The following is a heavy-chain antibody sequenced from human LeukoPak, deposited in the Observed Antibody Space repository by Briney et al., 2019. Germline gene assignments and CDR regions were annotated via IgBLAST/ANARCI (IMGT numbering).Heavy chain of an antibody. J-gene: IGHJ4*01. CDR3: ARDGTAAGLDFDL. CDR2: IRQDGSEK. Sequence: GGSLRLSRAVSGFTFTDYWMNWVRQAPGKELEWVPSIRQDGSEKTYVDSVKGRFTISRDNTKNSLSLQLNSLRCEDTAVYYGARDGTAAGLDFDLWGQGTLVTVSS. CDR1: GFTFTDYW. V-gene: IGHV3-7*01. D-gene: IGHD6-13*01.